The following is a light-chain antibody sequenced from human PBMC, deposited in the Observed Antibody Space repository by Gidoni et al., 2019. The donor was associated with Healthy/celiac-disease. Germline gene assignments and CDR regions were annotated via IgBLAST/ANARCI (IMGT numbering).Light chain of an antibody. CDR2: WAS. CDR3: QQYYSSVQ. J-gene: IGKJ1*01. Sequence: DIVMTQSPESLAVSLGERATINYKSSQSVLYSSNNKNYLAWYQQKPGQPPKLLIYWASTRESGVPDRFSGSGSGTDFTLTISSLQAEDVAVYYCQQYYSSVQFGQGTKVEIK. V-gene: IGKV4-1*01. CDR1: QSVLYSSNNKNY.